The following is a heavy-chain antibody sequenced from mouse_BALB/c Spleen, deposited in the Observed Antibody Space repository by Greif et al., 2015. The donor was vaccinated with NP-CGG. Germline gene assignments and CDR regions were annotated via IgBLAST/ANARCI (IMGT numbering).Heavy chain of an antibody. V-gene: IGHV14-3*02. CDR1: GFNIKDTY. D-gene: IGHD2-1*01. CDR2: IDPANGNT. J-gene: IGHJ4*01. Sequence: EVQLQQSGAEPVKPGASVKLSCTASGFNIKDTYMHWVKQRPEQGLEWIGRIDPANGNTKYDPKFQGKATITADTSSNTAYLQLSSLTSEDTAVYYCARGYGNYYYAMDYWGQGTSVTVSS. CDR3: ARGYGNYYYAMDY.